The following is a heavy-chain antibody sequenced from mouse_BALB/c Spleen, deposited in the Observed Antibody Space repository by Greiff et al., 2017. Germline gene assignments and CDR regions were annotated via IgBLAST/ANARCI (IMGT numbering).Heavy chain of an antibody. V-gene: IGHV3-6*02. CDR2: ISYDGSN. J-gene: IGHJ4*01. CDR1: GYSITSGYY. Sequence: EVQLQQSGPGLVKPSQSLSLTCSVTGYSITSGYYWNWIRQFPGNKLEWMGYISYDGSNNYNPSLKNRISITRDTSKNQFFLKLNSVTTEDTATYYCARVTLPPYYYAMDYWGQGTSVTVSS. CDR3: ARVTLPPYYYAMDY.